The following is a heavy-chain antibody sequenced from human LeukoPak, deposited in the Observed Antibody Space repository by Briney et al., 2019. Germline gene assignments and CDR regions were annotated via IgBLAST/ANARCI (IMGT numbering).Heavy chain of an antibody. D-gene: IGHD3-22*01. CDR1: GGSISSSSYY. CDR2: IYYSGST. Sequence: PSETLSLTCTVSGGSISSSSYYWGWIRQPPGKGLGWIGSIYYSGSTYYNPSLKSRVTISVDTSKKQFSLKLNSVTAADTAVYYCAREKIGYYDSSGRGWFDPWGQGTLVTVSS. CDR3: AREKIGYYDSSGRGWFDP. V-gene: IGHV4-39*07. J-gene: IGHJ5*02.